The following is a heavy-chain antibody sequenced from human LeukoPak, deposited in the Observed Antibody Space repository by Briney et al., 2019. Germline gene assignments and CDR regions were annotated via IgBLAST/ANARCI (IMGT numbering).Heavy chain of an antibody. J-gene: IGHJ4*02. CDR1: GGSISSSSSY. CDR2: IYYSGSS. D-gene: IGHD3-10*01. CDR3: ARLHYGSGSYYFDY. Sequence: PSETLSLTCSVSGGSISSSSSYWGWIRQPPGKGLEWIGSIYYSGSSFDNPALKSRVTISVDTSKNQFSLKLSSVTAADTAVYYCARLHYGSGSYYFDYWGQGTLVTVSS. V-gene: IGHV4-39*01.